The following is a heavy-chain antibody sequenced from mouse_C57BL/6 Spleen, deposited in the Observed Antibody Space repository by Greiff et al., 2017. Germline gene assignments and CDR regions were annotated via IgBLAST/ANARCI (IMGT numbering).Heavy chain of an antibody. CDR3: APTVVPHYYAMDY. J-gene: IGHJ4*01. Sequence: VQLQQSGPELVKPGASVKISCKASGYSFTDYNMNWVKQSNGKSLEWIGVINPNYGTTSYNQKFKGKATLTVDQSSSTAYMQLNSLTSEDSSVYYCAPTVVPHYYAMDYWGQGTSVTVSS. D-gene: IGHD1-1*01. CDR2: INPNYGTT. CDR1: GYSFTDYN. V-gene: IGHV1-39*01.